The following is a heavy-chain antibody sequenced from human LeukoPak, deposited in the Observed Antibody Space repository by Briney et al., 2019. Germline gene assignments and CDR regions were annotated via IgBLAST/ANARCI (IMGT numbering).Heavy chain of an antibody. D-gene: IGHD6-13*01. CDR3: ARDLSASWYSLGF. CDR1: GLTVADYV. V-gene: IGHV3-20*04. J-gene: IGHJ4*02. Sequence: GGSLRLSCAASGLTVADYVMSWVRQAPRKGLEWVSGIDWSGESTSYADSVKGRFTISRDNSENTLYLHMNNLRAEDTALYYCARDLSASWYSLGFWGRGTLVTVSS. CDR2: IDWSGEST.